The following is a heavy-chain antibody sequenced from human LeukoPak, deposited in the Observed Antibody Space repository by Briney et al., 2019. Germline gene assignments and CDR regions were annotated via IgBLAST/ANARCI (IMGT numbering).Heavy chain of an antibody. CDR2: ISSRSTYA. D-gene: IGHD6-19*01. CDR3: AKDLYSSGWYYFDY. CDR1: GFTFSDYS. V-gene: IGHV3-21*04. Sequence: GSLRLSCAASGFTFSDYSMNWVRQTPGQGLEWVSSISSRSTYAYYADSVRGRFTVSRDSAKNTLYLQMNSLRAEDTAVYYCAKDLYSSGWYYFDYWGQGTLVTVSS. J-gene: IGHJ4*02.